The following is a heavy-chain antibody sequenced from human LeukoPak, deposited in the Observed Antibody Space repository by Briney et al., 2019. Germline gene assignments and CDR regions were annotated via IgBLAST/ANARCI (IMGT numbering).Heavy chain of an antibody. Sequence: GGSLRLSCAASGFTFDDYGMSWVRQAPGKGLEWVSAINWNGGSTGYADSVKGRFIVSRDNAKNSLYLQMNSLRAEDTAVYYCARGQGGSGSSFDYWGQGTLVTVPS. V-gene: IGHV3-20*04. J-gene: IGHJ4*02. D-gene: IGHD6-19*01. CDR1: GFTFDDYG. CDR2: INWNGGST. CDR3: ARGQGGSGSSFDY.